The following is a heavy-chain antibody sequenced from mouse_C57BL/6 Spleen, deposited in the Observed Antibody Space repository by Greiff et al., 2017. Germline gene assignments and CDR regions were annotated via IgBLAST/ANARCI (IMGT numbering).Heavy chain of an antibody. CDR1: GYAFSSYW. CDR3: ARGRLDHYFDY. Sequence: VQLQESGAELVKPGASVKISCKASGYAFSSYWMNWVKQRPGKGLEWIGQIYPGDGDTNYNGKFKGKATLTADQSSSTAYMQLSSLTSEDSAVYFCARGRLDHYFDYWGQGTTLTVSS. CDR2: IYPGDGDT. J-gene: IGHJ2*01. D-gene: IGHD3-2*02. V-gene: IGHV1-80*01.